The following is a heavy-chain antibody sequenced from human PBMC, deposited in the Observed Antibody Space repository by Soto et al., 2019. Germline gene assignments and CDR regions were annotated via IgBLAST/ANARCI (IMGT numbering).Heavy chain of an antibody. D-gene: IGHD6-13*01. Sequence: GASVKVSCKASGYTFTSYGISWVRQAPGQGLEWMGWISAYNGNTNYAQKLQGRVTMTTDTSTSTACMELRSLRSDDTAVYYCARPVSASSSWYSPFYVYYYGMDVWGQGTTVTVSS. V-gene: IGHV1-18*04. CDR1: GYTFTSYG. CDR2: ISAYNGNT. CDR3: ARPVSASSSWYSPFYVYYYGMDV. J-gene: IGHJ6*02.